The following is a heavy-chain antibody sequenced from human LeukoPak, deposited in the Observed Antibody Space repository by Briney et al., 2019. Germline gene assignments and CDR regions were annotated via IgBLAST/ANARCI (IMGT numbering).Heavy chain of an antibody. D-gene: IGHD2-2*02. J-gene: IGHJ6*03. CDR3: ARVFCSSTSCYRYYYYYMDV. Sequence: GGSLRLSCAASGFTFSNYGMSWVRQAPGKGLEWVSVIYSGGSTYYADSVKGRFTISRDNSKNTLSLQMNSLRAEDTAVYYCARVFCSSTSCYRYYYYYMDVWGKGTTVTVSS. CDR1: GFTFSNYG. V-gene: IGHV3-53*01. CDR2: IYSGGST.